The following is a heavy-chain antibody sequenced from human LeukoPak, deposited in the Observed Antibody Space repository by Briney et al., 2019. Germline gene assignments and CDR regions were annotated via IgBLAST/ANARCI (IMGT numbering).Heavy chain of an antibody. CDR3: ARHVKGSGLNWFDP. CDR2: IYYSGST. D-gene: IGHD2-21*01. CDR1: GGSISSSSYY. J-gene: IGHJ5*02. Sequence: SETLSLTCTVSGGSISSSSYYWGWIRQPPGKGLEWIGSIYYSGSTYYNPSLKSRVTISVDTSKNQFSLKLSSVTAADTAVYYCARHVKGSGLNWFDPWGQGTLVTVSS. V-gene: IGHV4-39*01.